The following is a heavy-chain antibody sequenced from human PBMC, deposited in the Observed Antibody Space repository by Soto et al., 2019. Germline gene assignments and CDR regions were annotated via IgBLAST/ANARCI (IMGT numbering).Heavy chain of an antibody. D-gene: IGHD3-10*01. CDR3: AKDLGSGKPYYYYAMDV. CDR2: ISARGGSS. V-gene: IGHV3-23*01. Sequence: EVQLLESGGGLVQPGGSLRLACAASGFSFNSYAMVWVRQAPGKGLEWVSVISARGGSSYFADSVKGRFTISRDNSKNVLSLEMNNLRAEDTATYFCAKDLGSGKPYYYYAMDVWGQGTTVTVSS. J-gene: IGHJ6*02. CDR1: GFSFNSYA.